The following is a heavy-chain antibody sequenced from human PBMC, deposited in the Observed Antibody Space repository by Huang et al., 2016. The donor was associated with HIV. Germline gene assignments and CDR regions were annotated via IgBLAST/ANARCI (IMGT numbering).Heavy chain of an antibody. D-gene: IGHD3-3*01. CDR2: IDYSGGT. Sequence: QVQLQESGPGLVKPSEILSLTCTVSGGSISTHYWSWIRQPPGKGLEWIGSIDYSGGTNYSPSLKSRVTILLDTSKNQFSLRVNSVTAADTAMYYCARDHHDFWRGYRRMYFFDHWGQGTLVTVSS. V-gene: IGHV4-59*11. CDR3: ARDHHDFWRGYRRMYFFDH. J-gene: IGHJ4*02. CDR1: GGSISTHY.